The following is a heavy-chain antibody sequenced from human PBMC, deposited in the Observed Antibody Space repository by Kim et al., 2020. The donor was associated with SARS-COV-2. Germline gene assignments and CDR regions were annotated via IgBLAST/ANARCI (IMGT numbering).Heavy chain of an antibody. CDR3: ARHSGPPGDLGAFDI. V-gene: IGHV4-59*08. D-gene: IGHD1-26*01. CDR2: IHYSGSP. CDR1: GGSFSSNH. Sequence: SETLSLTCTVTGGSFSSNHWSWIRQPPGKGLEWIGYIHYSGSPSYDPSLKSRVTISIDRSNNQFSLRLSSVTAADTAAYYCARHSGPPGDLGAFDIWGQG. J-gene: IGHJ3*02.